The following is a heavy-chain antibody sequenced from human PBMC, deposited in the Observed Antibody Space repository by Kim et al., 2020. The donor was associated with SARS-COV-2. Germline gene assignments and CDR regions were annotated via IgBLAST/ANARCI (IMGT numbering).Heavy chain of an antibody. Sequence: GGSLRLSCAASGFTFTSYWMTWVRQAPGKGLEWVANIKQDGNQKYYVDSVKGRFTISRDNAKNSLYLQMNSLRAEDTAVYYCARDGDLYSSGKDAFDIWG. J-gene: IGHJ3*02. D-gene: IGHD6-19*01. CDR2: IKQDGNQK. CDR1: GFTFTSYW. CDR3: ARDGDLYSSGKDAFDI. V-gene: IGHV3-7*01.